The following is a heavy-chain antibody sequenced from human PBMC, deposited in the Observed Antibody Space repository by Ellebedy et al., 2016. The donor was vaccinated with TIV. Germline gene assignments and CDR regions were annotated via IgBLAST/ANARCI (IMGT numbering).Heavy chain of an antibody. CDR2: ISAYNGNT. D-gene: IGHD3-16*01. Sequence: AASVKVSCKASGYTFTSYGISWVRQAPGQGLEWMGWISAYNGNTNYAQKLQGRVTMTTDTSTSTVYMELSSLRSEDTAVYYCARDRRGEQHPYFDYWGQGTLVTVSS. CDR3: ARDRRGEQHPYFDY. CDR1: GYTFTSYG. V-gene: IGHV1-18*01. J-gene: IGHJ4*02.